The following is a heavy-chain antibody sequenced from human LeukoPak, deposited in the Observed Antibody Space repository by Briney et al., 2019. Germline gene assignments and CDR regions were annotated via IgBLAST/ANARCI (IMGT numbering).Heavy chain of an antibody. CDR1: GFTFSSYA. V-gene: IGHV3-64*01. D-gene: IGHD3-22*01. J-gene: IGHJ6*03. Sequence: GGSLRLSCAASGFTFSSYAMHWVRQAPGKGLEYVSAISSNGGSTYYANSVKGRFTISRDNSKNTLYLQMGSPRAEDMAVYYCARDASGYQGKVLGYYYYYYMDVWGKGTTVTVSS. CDR3: ARDASGYQGKVLGYYYYYYMDV. CDR2: ISSNGGST.